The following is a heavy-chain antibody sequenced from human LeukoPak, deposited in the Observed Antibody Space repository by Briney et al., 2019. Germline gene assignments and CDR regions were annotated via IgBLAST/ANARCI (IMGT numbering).Heavy chain of an antibody. CDR3: ARVSRDTADSYYYYGMDV. V-gene: IGHV1-46*01. D-gene: IGHD5-18*01. J-gene: IGHJ6*02. Sequence: ASVKVSCKASGYTFTSYYMHWVRQAPGQGLEWMGIINPSGGSTSYAQKFQGRVTMTGDTSTSTAYMEVRSLRSDDTAVYYCARVSRDTADSYYYYGMDVWGQGTTVTVSS. CDR2: INPSGGST. CDR1: GYTFTSYY.